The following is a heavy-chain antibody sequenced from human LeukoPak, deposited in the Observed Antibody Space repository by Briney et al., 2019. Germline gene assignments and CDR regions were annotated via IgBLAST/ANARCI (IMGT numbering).Heavy chain of an antibody. Sequence: GASVKVSCKASGYTFTSYDINWVRQATGQGLEWMGWMNPNSGNTGYAQKFQGRVTMTRNTSISTAYMELSSLRSEDTAVYYCARPHYYYYGMDVWGQGTTVTVSS. CDR1: GYTFTSYD. J-gene: IGHJ6*02. V-gene: IGHV1-8*01. CDR3: ARPHYYYYGMDV. CDR2: MNPNSGNT.